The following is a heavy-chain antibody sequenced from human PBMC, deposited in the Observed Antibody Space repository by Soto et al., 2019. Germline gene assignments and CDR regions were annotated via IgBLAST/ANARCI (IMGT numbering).Heavy chain of an antibody. J-gene: IGHJ6*02. D-gene: IGHD3-3*01. CDR3: ASTIVGVVIPAYYYYGMDV. Sequence: GGSLRLSCAASGFTFSSYSMNWVRQAPGKGLEWVSSISSSRSYIYYADSVKGRFTISRDNAKNSLYLQMNSLRAEDTAVYYCASTIVGVVIPAYYYYGMDVWGQGTTVTVSS. CDR2: ISSSRSYI. V-gene: IGHV3-21*01. CDR1: GFTFSSYS.